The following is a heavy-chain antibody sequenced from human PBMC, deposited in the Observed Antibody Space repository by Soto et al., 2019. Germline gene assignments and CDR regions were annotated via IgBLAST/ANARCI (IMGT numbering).Heavy chain of an antibody. CDR1: GYTFTSYG. D-gene: IGHD3-16*01. CDR3: AMVDVYVTPSPQDV. V-gene: IGHV1-18*01. Sequence: QVQLVQSGAEVKNPGASVKVSCKTFGYTFTSYGIGWARQAPGQGLEWMGWINTYNGNTNYAQHLQGRVTLTTDTSTSTAYMELRSLRSNDTAIYYCAMVDVYVTPSPQDVWGQGTTVTVSS. CDR2: INTYNGNT. J-gene: IGHJ6*02.